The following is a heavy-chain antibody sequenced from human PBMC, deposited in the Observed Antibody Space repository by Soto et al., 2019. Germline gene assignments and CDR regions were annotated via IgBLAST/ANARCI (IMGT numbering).Heavy chain of an antibody. D-gene: IGHD3-22*01. Sequence: GGSLRLSCAASGFTFSNYAMTWVRQAPGKGLEWVARIKSKTDGGTTDYAAPVKGRFTISRDDSKNTLYLQMNSLKTEDTAVYYCTTLFYMVSGYYRVGYYYGMDVWGQGTTVTVSS. CDR2: IKSKTDGGTT. J-gene: IGHJ6*02. CDR1: GFTFSNYA. CDR3: TTLFYMVSGYYRVGYYYGMDV. V-gene: IGHV3-15*01.